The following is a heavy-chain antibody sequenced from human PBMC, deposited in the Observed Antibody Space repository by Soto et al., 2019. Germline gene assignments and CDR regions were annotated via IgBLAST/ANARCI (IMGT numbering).Heavy chain of an antibody. V-gene: IGHV1-18*01. D-gene: IGHD1-20*01. CDR1: GYTFSMSG. Sequence: ASVKVSCKSSGYTFSMSGISWVRQAPGQGLEWMGWISGYNGNTNYEQKFQDRVTMTTDTTTNTAYMELRSLRSDDTAVYYCARYKSNYYYGMDVWGQGTTVTVSS. J-gene: IGHJ6*02. CDR3: ARYKSNYYYGMDV. CDR2: ISGYNGNT.